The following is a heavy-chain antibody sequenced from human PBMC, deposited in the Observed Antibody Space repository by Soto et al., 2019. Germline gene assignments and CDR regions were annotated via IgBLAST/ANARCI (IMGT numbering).Heavy chain of an antibody. J-gene: IGHJ6*03. V-gene: IGHV3-64*01. D-gene: IGHD6-6*01. Sequence: EVQLVESGGGLAQPGGSLRLSCAASGFTFSSDAMDWVRQAPGMGLEYVSGISSNGIGTYYASSVKGRFTISRDNSRDTVYLQMDSLRPEDMAVYYCARRARADYYYMDVWGKGTTVTVS. CDR1: GFTFSSDA. CDR3: ARRARADYYYMDV. CDR2: ISSNGIGT.